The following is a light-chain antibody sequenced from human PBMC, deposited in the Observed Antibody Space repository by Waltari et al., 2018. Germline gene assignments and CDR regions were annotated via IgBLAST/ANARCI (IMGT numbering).Light chain of an antibody. CDR1: QGISSA. V-gene: IGKV1-13*02. J-gene: IGKJ2*01. CDR3: QQFTSYPLT. CDR2: DAS. Sequence: AFQLTQSPSTLSASIGDRFNITCRASQGISSALAWYQRKPGKAPKLLIYDASSLEGGVPSRFSGSGSGTDFTLTISSLQPEDFATYYCQQFTSYPLTFGQGTKLEIK.